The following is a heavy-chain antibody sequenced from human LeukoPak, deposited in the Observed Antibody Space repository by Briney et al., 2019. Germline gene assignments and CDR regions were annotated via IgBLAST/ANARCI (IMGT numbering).Heavy chain of an antibody. D-gene: IGHD6-6*01. CDR2: IYASGST. V-gene: IGHV4-59*10. J-gene: IGHJ6*02. CDR3: ARQDSSSYYYYGMDV. Sequence: SETLSLTCAVYGGSFSGHYWSWIRQPAGKGLEWIGRIYASGSTNYNLSLKSRVTMSVDTSKNQFSLKLSSVTAADTAVYYCARQDSSSYYYYGMDVWGQGTTVTVSS. CDR1: GGSFSGHY.